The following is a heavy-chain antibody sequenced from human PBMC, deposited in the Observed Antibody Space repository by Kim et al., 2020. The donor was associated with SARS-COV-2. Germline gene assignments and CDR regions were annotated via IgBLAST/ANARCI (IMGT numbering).Heavy chain of an antibody. CDR1: GFTFSSYG. V-gene: IGHV3-33*06. CDR3: AKDRSALYVWGSHSGMDV. Sequence: GGSLRLSCAASGFTFSSYGMHWVRQAPGKGLEWVAGIWYDGSNKYYADSVKGRFTISRDNSKNTLYLQMNSLRAEDTAVYYCAKDRSALYVWGSHSGMDVWGQGTTVTVSS. J-gene: IGHJ6*02. CDR2: IWYDGSNK. D-gene: IGHD3-16*01.